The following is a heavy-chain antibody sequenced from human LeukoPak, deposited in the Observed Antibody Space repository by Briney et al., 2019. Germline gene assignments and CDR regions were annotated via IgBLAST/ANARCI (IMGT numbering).Heavy chain of an antibody. CDR2: ISAYNGNT. J-gene: IGHJ4*02. D-gene: IGHD3-10*01. Sequence: ASVEVSCKASGYTFTSYGISWVRQAPGQGLEWMGWISAYNGNTKYAQKFQGRVTMTTDTSTSTAYMELRSLRSDDTAVYYCAREVESWFGDLLSYFDSWGQGTLVSVSS. CDR3: AREVESWFGDLLSYFDS. V-gene: IGHV1-18*01. CDR1: GYTFTSYG.